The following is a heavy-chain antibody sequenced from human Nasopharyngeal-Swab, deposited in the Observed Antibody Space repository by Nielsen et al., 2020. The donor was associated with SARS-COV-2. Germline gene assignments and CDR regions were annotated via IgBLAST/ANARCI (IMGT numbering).Heavy chain of an antibody. Sequence: GGSLRPSCAASGFTFSSYGMHWVRQAPGKGLEWVAAIWYDGSNKYYADSVKGRFTISRDNSKNTLYLKMNSLRAEDTAVYYCARDPQMATIGGIDYWGQGTLVTVSS. CDR1: GFTFSSYG. V-gene: IGHV3-33*01. D-gene: IGHD5-24*01. J-gene: IGHJ4*02. CDR3: ARDPQMATIGGIDY. CDR2: IWYDGSNK.